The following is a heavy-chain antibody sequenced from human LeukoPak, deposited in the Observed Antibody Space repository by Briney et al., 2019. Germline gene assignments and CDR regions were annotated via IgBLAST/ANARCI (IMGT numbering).Heavy chain of an antibody. CDR3: ARGRVVVVAPIDY. CDR2: IWYDGSYK. V-gene: IGHV3-33*08. D-gene: IGHD2-15*01. CDR1: EFTFSSYS. J-gene: IGHJ4*02. Sequence: GGSLRLSCAASEFTFSSYSMNWVRQAPGKGLEWVAVIWYDGSYKFYADSVKGRFTISRDNSKNTVDLQMSSLRDEDTAVYYCARGRVVVVAPIDYWGQGTLVAVSS.